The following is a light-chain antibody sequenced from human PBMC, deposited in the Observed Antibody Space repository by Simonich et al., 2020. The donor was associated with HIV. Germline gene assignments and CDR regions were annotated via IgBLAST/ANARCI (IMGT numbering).Light chain of an antibody. V-gene: IGKV3-15*01. CDR3: QQYNRWPPLT. CDR1: QSISTN. Sequence: EIVMTQSPAALSVSPGERATLSCRASQSISTNLAWYQQKPGQAPRLLFYGASIRATGIPARFSGSGSGTDFTLTISNMESEDFAVYFCQQYNRWPPLTFGGGTKVEIK. J-gene: IGKJ4*01. CDR2: GAS.